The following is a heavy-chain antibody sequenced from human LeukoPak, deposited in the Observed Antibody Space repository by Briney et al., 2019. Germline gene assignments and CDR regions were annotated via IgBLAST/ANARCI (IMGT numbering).Heavy chain of an antibody. CDR1: GYPFIGNY. V-gene: IGHV1-2*02. Sequence: ASVKVSCKASGYPFIGNYIHWVRQAPGQGLEWMGWINPNSGGTQYSQKFQGRVTLTRDTSITTGYMELSGLTSDDTAVYYCARDFEPSILLWPSLYYNYGMDVWGQGTTVTVSS. D-gene: IGHD3-10*01. J-gene: IGHJ6*02. CDR2: INPNSGGT. CDR3: ARDFEPSILLWPSLYYNYGMDV.